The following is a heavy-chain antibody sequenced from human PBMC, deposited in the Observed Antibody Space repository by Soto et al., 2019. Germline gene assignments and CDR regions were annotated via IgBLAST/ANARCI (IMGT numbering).Heavy chain of an antibody. Sequence: SGPTLVNPTQTLTLTCTFSGFSLSTSGVGVSWIRQPPGKALEWLALIDWDDVKYYSTSLKTRLTISKDTSKNQVVLTMTNMDPVDTATYYCARIRNTRGSGWYYFDYWGQGTLVTAPQ. V-gene: IGHV2-70*01. CDR1: GFSLSTSGVG. D-gene: IGHD6-19*01. J-gene: IGHJ4*02. CDR3: ARIRNTRGSGWYYFDY. CDR2: IDWDDVK.